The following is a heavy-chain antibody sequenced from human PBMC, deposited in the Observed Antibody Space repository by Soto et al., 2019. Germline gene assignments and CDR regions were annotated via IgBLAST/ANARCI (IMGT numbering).Heavy chain of an antibody. V-gene: IGHV4-39*01. Sequence: SETLSLTCTVSGDSINSTIYYWGWVRLPPGKGLEWIGSVYYSGTTYYNPSLKSRVTISVDTSKNQFSLRLSSVTAADTAVYYCSRQRDTDMVMFDYWGQGTLVTVSS. CDR3: SRQRDTDMVMFDY. CDR1: GDSINSTIYY. D-gene: IGHD5-18*01. CDR2: VYYSGTT. J-gene: IGHJ4*02.